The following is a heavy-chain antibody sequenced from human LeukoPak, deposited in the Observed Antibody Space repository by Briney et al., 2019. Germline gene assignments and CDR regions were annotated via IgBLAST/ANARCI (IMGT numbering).Heavy chain of an antibody. V-gene: IGHV4-31*03. CDR3: ARVKVLRFLEWFLDF. J-gene: IGHJ4*02. Sequence: PSQTLSLTSSVFGSSVSSDEYYWSWVRQHPGKGLEWIGYVYYSGSSYYIPSLESRITMSVEVSKNQFSLELRSATAADTAVYYCARVKVLRFLEWFLDFWGQGALVTVSS. CDR1: GSSVSSDEYY. CDR2: VYYSGSS. D-gene: IGHD3-3*01.